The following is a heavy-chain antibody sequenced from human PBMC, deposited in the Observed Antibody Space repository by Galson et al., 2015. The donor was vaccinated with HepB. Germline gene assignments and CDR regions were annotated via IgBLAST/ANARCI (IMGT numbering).Heavy chain of an antibody. J-gene: IGHJ3*02. D-gene: IGHD3-22*01. CDR3: ARIITMIVVAYDAFDI. Sequence: SLRLSCAASGFTFSDYYMSWLRQAPGKGLEWVSYISSSSSYTNYADSVKGRFTISRDNAKNSLYLQMNSLRAEDTAVYYCARIITMIVVAYDAFDIWGQGTMVTVSS. CDR1: GFTFSDYY. CDR2: ISSSSSYT. V-gene: IGHV3-11*03.